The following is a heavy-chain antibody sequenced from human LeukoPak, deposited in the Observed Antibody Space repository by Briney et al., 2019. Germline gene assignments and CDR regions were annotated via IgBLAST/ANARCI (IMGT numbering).Heavy chain of an antibody. CDR1: GGSISTSNYY. D-gene: IGHD2-15*01. V-gene: IGHV4-39*07. CDR2: IFYSGST. Sequence: PSETLSLTCTVSGGSISTSNYYWGWIRQPPGKGLEWIGNIFYSGSTYYGPSLKSRLTISLDTSRNQFSLKLSSVTAADTAVYYCARGSYDYGRYCSGGSCYYFDYWGQGTLVTVSS. CDR3: ARGSYDYGRYCSGGSCYYFDY. J-gene: IGHJ4*02.